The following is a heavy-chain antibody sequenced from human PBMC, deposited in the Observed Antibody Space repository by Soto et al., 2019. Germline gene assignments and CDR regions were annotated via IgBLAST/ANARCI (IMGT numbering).Heavy chain of an antibody. D-gene: IGHD1-26*01. V-gene: IGHV4-39*01. CDR2: IYYSGST. CDR1: GGSISSSSYY. CDR3: ARQWIGEYSGSSSCMDV. Sequence: NPSETLSLTCTVSGGSISSSSYYWGWIRQPPGKGLEWIGSIYYSGSTYYNPSLKSRVTISVDTSKNQFSLKLSSVTAADTAVYYCARQWIGEYSGSSSCMDVWGQGTTVTVSS. J-gene: IGHJ6*02.